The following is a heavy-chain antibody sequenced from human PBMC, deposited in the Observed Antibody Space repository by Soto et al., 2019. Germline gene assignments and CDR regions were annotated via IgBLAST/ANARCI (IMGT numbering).Heavy chain of an antibody. CDR1: GFTFSSYA. V-gene: IGHV3-23*01. CDR2: IGESGTPT. J-gene: IGHJ4*02. CDR3: VKDRVQLWLPLYLFDY. D-gene: IGHD5-18*01. Sequence: PGGSLIVSCAASGFTFSSYAVKWVRQAPGKGLEWVSLIGESGTPTYYADSVKGRFTISRDNSKNTLYLQMSSLRAEETAVYYCVKDRVQLWLPLYLFDYWGQGTLVTVSS.